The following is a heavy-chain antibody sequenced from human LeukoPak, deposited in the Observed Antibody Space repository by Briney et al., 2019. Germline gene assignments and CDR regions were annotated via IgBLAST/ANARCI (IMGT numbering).Heavy chain of an antibody. D-gene: IGHD3-22*01. CDR1: GFTFSSYG. V-gene: IGHV3-30*18. Sequence: GGSLRLSCAASGFTFSSYGMHWVLQAPGKGLEWVAVISYDGSNKYYADSVKGRFTISRDNSKNTLYLQMNSLRAEDTAVYYCAKDRGSGYYGNFDYWGQGTLVTVSS. CDR3: AKDRGSGYYGNFDY. J-gene: IGHJ4*02. CDR2: ISYDGSNK.